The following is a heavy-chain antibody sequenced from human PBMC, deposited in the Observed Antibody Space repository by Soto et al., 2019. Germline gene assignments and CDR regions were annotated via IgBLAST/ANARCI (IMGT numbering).Heavy chain of an antibody. CDR3: ARHIAARPGRGWFDP. V-gene: IGHV5-10-1*01. CDR2: IDPSDSYT. CDR1: GYSFTSYW. J-gene: IGHJ5*02. Sequence: PGESLKISCKGSGYSFTSYWISWVRQMPGEGLEWMGRIDPSDSYTNYSPSFQGHVTISADKSISTAYLQWSSLKASDTAMYYCARHIAARPGRGWFDPWGQGTLVTVSS. D-gene: IGHD6-6*01.